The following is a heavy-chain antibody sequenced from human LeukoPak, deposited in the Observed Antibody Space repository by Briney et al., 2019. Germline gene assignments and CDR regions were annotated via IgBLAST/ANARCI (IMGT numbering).Heavy chain of an antibody. CDR2: IYSGGST. CDR3: ARARVAAEYFQH. J-gene: IGHJ1*01. CDR1: GFTFHNNG. V-gene: IGHV3-53*01. D-gene: IGHD2-15*01. Sequence: GGSLRLSCAASGFTFHNNGMSWVRQAPGKGLEWVSVIYSGGSTYYADSVKGRFTISRDNSKNTLYLQMNSLRAEDTAVYYCARARVAAEYFQHWGQGTLVTVSS.